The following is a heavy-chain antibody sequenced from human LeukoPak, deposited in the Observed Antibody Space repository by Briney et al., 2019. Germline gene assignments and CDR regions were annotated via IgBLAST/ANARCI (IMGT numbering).Heavy chain of an antibody. D-gene: IGHD3-22*01. CDR1: GYTFSSYW. J-gene: IGHJ3*02. Sequence: EGSLRLSCAASGYTFSSYWMSWVRQAPGKGLEWVANIKQDGSEKYYVDSVKGRFTISRDNAKNSLYLQMNSLRAEDTAVYYCARDDSSGYYAFDIWGQGTMVTVSS. V-gene: IGHV3-7*01. CDR3: ARDDSSGYYAFDI. CDR2: IKQDGSEK.